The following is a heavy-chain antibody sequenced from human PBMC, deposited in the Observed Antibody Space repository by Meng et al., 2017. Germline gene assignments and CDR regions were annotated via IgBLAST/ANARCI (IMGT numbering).Heavy chain of an antibody. D-gene: IGHD7-27*01. CDR3: AHRSSAWAFDS. Sequence: QITLKESGPTLVKPTQTLTLTCTFYGLSLSTGGVGVGWIRQPPGKALEWLALIYWDDDTRYSPSLKSRLSITKDTSKNQVFLTMTNMDPVDTATYYCAHRSSAWAFDSWGQGTLVTVSS. CDR2: IYWDDDT. V-gene: IGHV2-5*02. J-gene: IGHJ4*02. CDR1: GLSLSTGGVG.